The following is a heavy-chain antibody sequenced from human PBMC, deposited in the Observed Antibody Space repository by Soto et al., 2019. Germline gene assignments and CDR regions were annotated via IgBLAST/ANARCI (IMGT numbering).Heavy chain of an antibody. CDR2: IYTSGSS. V-gene: IGHV4-4*07. CDR1: GVSIIIYS. CDR3: ARNHDNSWNYFDY. D-gene: IGHD6-13*01. J-gene: IGHJ4*02. Sequence: SETLSLTCTVSGVSIIIYSWSWIRQPAGERLEWIGRIYTSGSSNYNPALKSRVTMSVDRSKNQFSLNLNSVTAADTAVYYCARNHDNSWNYFDYWGQGTRVTVSS.